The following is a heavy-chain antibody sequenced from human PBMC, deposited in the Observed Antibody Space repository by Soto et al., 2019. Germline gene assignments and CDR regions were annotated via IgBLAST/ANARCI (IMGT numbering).Heavy chain of an antibody. Sequence: KSVGSLRLSCAASGFTFSTYSMNWVRQAPGKGLEWVSSISISSSYIYYADSVKGRFTISRDNAKNSLYLQMNSLRVEDTAVYYCARGYDFWSGYFTFFDYWGQGTVVTVSS. J-gene: IGHJ4*02. CDR2: ISISSSYI. V-gene: IGHV3-21*01. D-gene: IGHD3-3*01. CDR3: ARGYDFWSGYFTFFDY. CDR1: GFTFSTYS.